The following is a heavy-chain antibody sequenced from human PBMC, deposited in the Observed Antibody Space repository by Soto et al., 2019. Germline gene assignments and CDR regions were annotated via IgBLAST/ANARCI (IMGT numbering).Heavy chain of an antibody. V-gene: IGHV1-69*15. D-gene: IGHD2-15*01. Sequence: QVQLVQSGAEVKKPGSSVKVSCKASGGTFSNYAITWVRQAPGQGLEWLGRIIPIFGTANYAQKFQGRVTIPADESTTTAYMKLSSLRSDDTAGYYCAKDGGREGYFGNWFDPWGQGTLVTVSS. CDR2: IIPIFGTA. CDR3: AKDGGREGYFGNWFDP. CDR1: GGTFSNYA. J-gene: IGHJ5*02.